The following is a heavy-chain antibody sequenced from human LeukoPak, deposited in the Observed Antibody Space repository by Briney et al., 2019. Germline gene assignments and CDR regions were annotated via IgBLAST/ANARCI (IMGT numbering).Heavy chain of an antibody. V-gene: IGHV3-23*01. J-gene: IGHJ4*02. Sequence: GGTLRLSCAGSGFPFSIYGMNWVRQAPGKGLEWDSGISPGGGPTYYADSVKGRFTISRDDSKNTLYLQMNNLRAEDTAVYYCAKDGAWLRFDDWGQGILVTVSS. CDR1: GFPFSIYG. CDR2: ISPGGGPT. CDR3: AKDGAWLRFDD. D-gene: IGHD5-12*01.